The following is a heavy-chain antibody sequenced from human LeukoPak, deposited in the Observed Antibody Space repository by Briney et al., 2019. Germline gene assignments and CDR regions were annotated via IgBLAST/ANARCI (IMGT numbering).Heavy chain of an antibody. J-gene: IGHJ4*02. V-gene: IGHV3-30*02. D-gene: IGHD1-7*01. Sequence: PGGSLRLSCAASGFTFSSYGMHWVHQAPGKGLEWVAFIRYDGSNKYYADSVKGRFTISRDNSKNTLYLQMNSLRAEDTAVYYCAKDRRAGTTPFDYWGQGTLVTVSS. CDR2: IRYDGSNK. CDR1: GFTFSSYG. CDR3: AKDRRAGTTPFDY.